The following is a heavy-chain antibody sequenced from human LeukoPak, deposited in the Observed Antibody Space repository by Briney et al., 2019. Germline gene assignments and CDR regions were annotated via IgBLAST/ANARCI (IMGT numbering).Heavy chain of an antibody. J-gene: IGHJ4*02. D-gene: IGHD3-22*01. CDR1: GFTFSSYA. CDR3: AKGGLALSPDYYDSSGYYPEYFDY. CDR2: ISGSGGST. Sequence: HSGGSLRLSCAASGFTFSSYAMSWVRQAPGKGLEWVSAISGSGGSTYYADSVKGRFTISRDNSKNTLYLQMNSLRAEDTAVYYCAKGGLALSPDYYDSSGYYPEYFDYWGQGTLVTVSS. V-gene: IGHV3-23*01.